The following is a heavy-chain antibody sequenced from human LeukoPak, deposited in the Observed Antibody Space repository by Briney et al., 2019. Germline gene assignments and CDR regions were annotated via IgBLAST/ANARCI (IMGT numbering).Heavy chain of an antibody. CDR2: ISYDGSNK. CDR3: AEIALDY. CDR1: GFTFSSYG. J-gene: IGHJ4*02. Sequence: GGSLRLSCAASGFTFSSYGMHWVRQAPGKGLEWVAVISYDGSNKYHADSVKGRFTISRDNSKSTLYLQMNSLRAEDTAVYYCAEIALDYWGQGTLVTVSS. V-gene: IGHV3-30*03.